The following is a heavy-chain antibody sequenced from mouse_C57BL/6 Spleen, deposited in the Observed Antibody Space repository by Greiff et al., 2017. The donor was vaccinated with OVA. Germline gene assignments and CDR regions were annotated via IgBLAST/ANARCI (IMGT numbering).Heavy chain of an antibody. CDR1: GFTFTDYY. CDR2: IRNKANGYTT. V-gene: IGHV7-3*01. J-gene: IGHJ1*03. Sequence: EVKLMESGGGLVQPGGSLSLSCAASGFTFTDYYMSWVRQPPGKALEWLGFIRNKANGYTTEYSASVKGRFTISRDNSQSILYLQMNALRAEDSATYYCARYAYGSSYWYFDVWGTGTTVTVSS. CDR3: ARYAYGSSYWYFDV. D-gene: IGHD1-1*01.